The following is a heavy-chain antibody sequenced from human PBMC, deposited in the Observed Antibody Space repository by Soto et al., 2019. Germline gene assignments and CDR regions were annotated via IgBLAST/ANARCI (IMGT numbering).Heavy chain of an antibody. V-gene: IGHV4-59*01. CDR2: IYYSGST. J-gene: IGHJ4*02. D-gene: IGHD2-2*01. CDR3: ARARGQGDCSSTSCLFDY. CDR1: GGSISSYY. Sequence: PSETLSLTCTVSGGSISSYYWSWIRQPPGKGLEWIGYIYYSGSTNYNPSLKSRVTISVDTSKNQFSLKLSSVTAADTAVYYCARARGQGDCSSTSCLFDYWGQGTLVTVSS.